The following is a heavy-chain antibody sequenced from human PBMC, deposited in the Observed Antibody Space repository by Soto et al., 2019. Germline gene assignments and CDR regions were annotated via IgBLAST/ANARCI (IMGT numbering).Heavy chain of an antibody. CDR2: ISWNSGSI. CDR1: GFTFDDYA. V-gene: IGHV3-9*01. J-gene: IGHJ4*02. D-gene: IGHD6-19*01. Sequence: EVQLVESGGGLVQPGRSLRLSCAASGFTFDDYAMHWVRQAPGKGLEWVSGISWNSGSIGYADSVKGRFTISRDNAKNSLYLQINSLRAEDTALYYCAKDRGGWYYYFDYWGQGTLVTVSS. CDR3: AKDRGGWYYYFDY.